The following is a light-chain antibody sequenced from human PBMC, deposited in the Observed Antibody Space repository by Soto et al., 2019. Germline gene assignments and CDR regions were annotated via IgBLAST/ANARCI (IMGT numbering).Light chain of an antibody. Sequence: EIVLTQSPGTLSLSPGERATLSCRASQSVSSSYLAWYLQKPGQAPILLIYGASTRATGIPGRFSGSGSGTDFTLTISRLEPEDFAVYYCQQYGSSPGKFGQGTKVEIK. CDR2: GAS. V-gene: IGKV3-20*01. J-gene: IGKJ1*01. CDR1: QSVSSSY. CDR3: QQYGSSPGK.